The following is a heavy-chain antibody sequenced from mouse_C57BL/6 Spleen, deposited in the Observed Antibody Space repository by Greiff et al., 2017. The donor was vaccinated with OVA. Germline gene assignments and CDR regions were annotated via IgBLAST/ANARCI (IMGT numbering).Heavy chain of an antibody. J-gene: IGHJ1*03. CDR2: FYPGSGSI. CDR3: ARHEEVIYDGYFWYFDV. Sequence: QVQLQQSGAELVKPGASVKLSCKASGYTFTEYTIHWVKQRSGQGLEWIGWFYPGSGSIKYNEKFKDKATLTADKSSSTVYMELSRLTSEDSAVYFCARHEEVIYDGYFWYFDVWGTGTTVTVSS. D-gene: IGHD2-3*01. V-gene: IGHV1-62-2*01. CDR1: GYTFTEYT.